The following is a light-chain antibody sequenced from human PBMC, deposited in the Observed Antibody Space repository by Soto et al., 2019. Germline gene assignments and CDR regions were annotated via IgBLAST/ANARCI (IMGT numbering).Light chain of an antibody. CDR2: GNS. CDR1: SSNIGAGYD. V-gene: IGLV1-40*01. CDR3: QAYDCSLRGVV. Sequence: QSVLTQPPSVSGAPGQRVTISCTGSSSNIGAGYDVHWYQQLPGTAPKLLIYGNSNRPSGVPDRFSGSKSGTSASLAITGLQAEDEADYYCQAYDCSLRGVVFGGGTKRTVL. J-gene: IGLJ2*01.